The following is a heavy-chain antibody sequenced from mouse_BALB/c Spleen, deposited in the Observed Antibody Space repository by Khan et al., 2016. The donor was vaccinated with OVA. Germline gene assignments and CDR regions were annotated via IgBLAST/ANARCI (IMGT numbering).Heavy chain of an antibody. CDR1: GFTFSSYS. J-gene: IGHJ3*01. CDR3: ASHLTGSFAY. CDR2: ISSGGDYT. Sequence: EVQVVESGGDLVKPGGSLKLSCAASGFTFSSYSMSWVRQTPDKRLEWVATISSGGDYTYYPDSVKGRFTISRDNAKNTLYLQMSSLKSEDTAMGYCASHLTGSFAYWGQGTLVTVSA. D-gene: IGHD4-1*01. V-gene: IGHV5-6*01.